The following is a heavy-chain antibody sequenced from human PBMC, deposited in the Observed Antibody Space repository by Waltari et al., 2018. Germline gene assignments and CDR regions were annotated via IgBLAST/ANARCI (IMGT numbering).Heavy chain of an antibody. CDR1: GGSISSYY. J-gene: IGHJ3*02. CDR2: IYYSGST. V-gene: IGHV4-59*01. D-gene: IGHD6-13*01. CDR3: ARDGDSKHDAFDI. Sequence: QVQLQESGPGLVKPSETLSLTCPVSGGSISSYYWSWIRQPPGKGLEWIGYIYYSGSTNYNPSLKSRVTISVDTSKNQFSLKLSSVTAADTAVYYCARDGDSKHDAFDIWGQGTMVTVSS.